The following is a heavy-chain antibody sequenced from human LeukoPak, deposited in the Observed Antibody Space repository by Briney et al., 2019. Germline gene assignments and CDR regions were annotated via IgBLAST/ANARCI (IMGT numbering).Heavy chain of an antibody. CDR1: GFTFSSYS. CDR2: ISSSSSTI. D-gene: IGHD6-19*01. J-gene: IGHJ4*02. V-gene: IGHV3-48*04. CDR3: ARDSGWEWLVYPDY. Sequence: GGSLRLSCAASGFTFSSYSMNWVHQAPGKGLEWVSYISSSSSTIYYADSVKGRFTISRDNAKNSLYLQMNSLRAEDTAVYYCARDSGWEWLVYPDYWGQGTLVTVSS.